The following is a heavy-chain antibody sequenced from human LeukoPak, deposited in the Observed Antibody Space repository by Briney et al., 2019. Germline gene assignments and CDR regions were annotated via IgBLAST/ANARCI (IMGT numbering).Heavy chain of an antibody. V-gene: IGHV1-2*02. D-gene: IGHD5-24*01. CDR1: GYTFTDYY. CDR3: ARGRNIEMTTMSGGSDY. J-gene: IGHJ4*02. CDR2: INPNSGDT. Sequence: GASVKVSCKASGYTFTDYYMHWVRQAPGQGLEWMGWINPNSGDTNYAQKFQGRVSMTRDTSISTAYMDLSDLRSDDTAVYYCARGRNIEMTTMSGGSDYWGQGTLVTVSS.